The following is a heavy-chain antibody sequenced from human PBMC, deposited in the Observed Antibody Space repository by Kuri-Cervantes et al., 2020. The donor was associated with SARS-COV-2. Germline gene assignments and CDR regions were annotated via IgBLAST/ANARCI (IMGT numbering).Heavy chain of an antibody. V-gene: IGHV3-23*01. CDR2: IDDSGVNT. CDR1: RFTFRNYA. J-gene: IGHJ4*02. Sequence: GESLKISCAASRFTFRNYALNWVRQAPGRGLEWVSIIDDSGVNTYYADSVKGRFTISRDNSKNTLYLQMNNLRADDTAVYYCARSQGEWDLLVPIACWGRGTLVTVSS. CDR3: ARSQGEWDLLVPIAC. D-gene: IGHD1-26*01.